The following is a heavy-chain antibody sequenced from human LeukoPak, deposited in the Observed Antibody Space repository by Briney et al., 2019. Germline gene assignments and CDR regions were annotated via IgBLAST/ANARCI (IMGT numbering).Heavy chain of an antibody. D-gene: IGHD3-22*01. Sequence: ASVTVSCKASVYTFTSYDINWVRQATGQGLEWMGWMNPNSGNTGYPQKFQGRVTITRNTSISTAYMELSSLRSEDTAVYYCARAYYYDSSGMEGYYYYYMDVWGKGTTVTVSS. CDR1: VYTFTSYD. CDR3: ARAYYYDSSGMEGYYYYYMDV. V-gene: IGHV1-8*03. CDR2: MNPNSGNT. J-gene: IGHJ6*03.